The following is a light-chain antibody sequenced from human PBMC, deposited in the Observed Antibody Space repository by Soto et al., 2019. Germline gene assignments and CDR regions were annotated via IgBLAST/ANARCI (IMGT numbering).Light chain of an antibody. J-gene: IGKJ1*01. CDR1: QSISSW. V-gene: IGKV1-39*01. CDR2: AAS. Sequence: DIQMTQSPSTLSASVGDRVTITFRASQSISSWLAWYQQKPGKAPKLLIYAASSLQSGVPSRFSGSGSGTDFTLTISSLQPEDFATYFCQQSYSLRGTFGQGTKVDIK. CDR3: QQSYSLRGT.